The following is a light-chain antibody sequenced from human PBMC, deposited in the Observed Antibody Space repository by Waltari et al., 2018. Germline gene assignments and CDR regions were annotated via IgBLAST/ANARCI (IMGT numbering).Light chain of an antibody. J-gene: IGLJ3*02. V-gene: IGLV1-44*01. CDR2: RNN. CDR1: SSNIGSNT. CDR3: ATWDDRLKGWV. Sequence: QSVLTQPPSASGTPGQRVTISCSGRSSNIGSNTVNWHQQLTGTAPKLLIYRNNHRPSGCPDRFSGSKSGTSASLAISGLHSEDEADYYCATWDDRLKGWVFGGGTKLTVL.